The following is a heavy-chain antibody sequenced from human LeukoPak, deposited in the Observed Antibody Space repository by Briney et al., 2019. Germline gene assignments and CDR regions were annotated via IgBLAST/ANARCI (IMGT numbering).Heavy chain of an antibody. Sequence: SVNVSCKASGGSFSNYAITWVRQAPGQGLEWMGKIIPIFGATTYAQKFQGRVTITADMGSSTAYLELTGLTSEDTALYFCPKQGAVRQDYYMDVWGNGTTVIVSS. D-gene: IGHD3-16*01. V-gene: IGHV1-69*06. CDR2: IIPIFGAT. CDR3: PKQGAVRQDYYMDV. CDR1: GGSFSNYA. J-gene: IGHJ6*03.